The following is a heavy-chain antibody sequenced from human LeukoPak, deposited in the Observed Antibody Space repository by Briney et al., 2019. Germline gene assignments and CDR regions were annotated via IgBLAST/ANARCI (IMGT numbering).Heavy chain of an antibody. D-gene: IGHD2-15*01. CDR3: AKVRSRGVAVAATVY. J-gene: IGHJ4*02. V-gene: IGHV3-23*01. CDR2: ISGSGGST. Sequence: SGGSLRLSCAASGFTFGSYAMSWVRQAPGKGLEWVSAISGSGGSTYYADSVKGRFTISRDNSKNTLYLQMNSLRAEDTAVYYCAKVRSRGVAVAATVYWGQGILVTVSS. CDR1: GFTFGSYA.